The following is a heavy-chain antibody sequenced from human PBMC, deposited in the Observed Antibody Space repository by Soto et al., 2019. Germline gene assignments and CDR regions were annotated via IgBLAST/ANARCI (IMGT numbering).Heavy chain of an antibody. CDR1: GYTFTSYG. D-gene: IGHD6-6*01. CDR3: ARRKLVRNPVRYYYYYYMDV. J-gene: IGHJ6*03. V-gene: IGHV1-18*01. CDR2: ISAYNGNT. Sequence: ASVKVSCKASGYTFTSYGSSWVRQAPGQGLEWMGWISAYNGNTNYAQKLQGRVTISVDTSKNQFSLKLSSVTAADTAVYYCARRKLVRNPVRYYYYYYMDVWGKGTTVTVSS.